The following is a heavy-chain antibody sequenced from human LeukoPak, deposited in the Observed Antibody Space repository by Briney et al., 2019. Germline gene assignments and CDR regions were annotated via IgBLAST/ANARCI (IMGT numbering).Heavy chain of an antibody. Sequence: SETLSLTCAVYGGSFSGYYWSWIRQPPGKGLEWIGEINHSGSTNYNPSLKSRVTISVDTSKNQFSLKLSSVTAADTAVYYWAXHTLRRNWFDPWGQGTLVTVSS. CDR1: GGSFSGYY. J-gene: IGHJ5*02. D-gene: IGHD4-17*01. V-gene: IGHV4-34*01. CDR3: AXHTLRRNWFDP. CDR2: INHSGST.